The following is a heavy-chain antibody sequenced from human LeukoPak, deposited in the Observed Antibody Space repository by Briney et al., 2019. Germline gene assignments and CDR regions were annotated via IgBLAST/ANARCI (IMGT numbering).Heavy chain of an antibody. CDR3: ARGHSSSEPDLDY. D-gene: IGHD6-6*01. V-gene: IGHV1-46*01. CDR1: GYTFTSYG. J-gene: IGHJ4*02. Sequence: EASVKVSCKASGYTFTSYGISWVRQAPGQGLEWMGIINPSGGSTSYAQKFQGRVTMTRDMSTSTVYMELSSLRSEDTAVYYCARGHSSSEPDLDYWGQGTLVTVSS. CDR2: INPSGGST.